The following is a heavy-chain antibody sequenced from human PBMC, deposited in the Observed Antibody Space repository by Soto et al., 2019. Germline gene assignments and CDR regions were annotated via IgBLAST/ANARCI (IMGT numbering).Heavy chain of an antibody. Sequence: GGSPRISCTATGFALSAYWMTWVRQTPGKRLEWVAYIRQDGGEKYYVDSVRGRFTISRDNAKNSLYLQTSSVRADDTAVYYCARMSIGSYSFELWGQGTQVTVSS. V-gene: IGHV3-7*05. CDR2: IRQDGGEK. D-gene: IGHD3-10*01. CDR1: GFALSAYW. J-gene: IGHJ4*02. CDR3: ARMSIGSYSFEL.